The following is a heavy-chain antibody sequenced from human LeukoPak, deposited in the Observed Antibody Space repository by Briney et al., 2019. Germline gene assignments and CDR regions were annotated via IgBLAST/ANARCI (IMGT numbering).Heavy chain of an antibody. CDR1: GGTFSSYA. J-gene: IGHJ6*02. Sequence: SVKVSCKASGGTFSSYAISWVRQAPGQGLEWMGRIIPILGIANYEQKFQGRVTITADKSTRKAYMELSSLRSENTAVYYCARKSADTAMVRGYYYYGMDVWGQGTTVTVSS. CDR2: IIPILGIA. V-gene: IGHV1-69*04. D-gene: IGHD5-18*01. CDR3: ARKSADTAMVRGYYYYGMDV.